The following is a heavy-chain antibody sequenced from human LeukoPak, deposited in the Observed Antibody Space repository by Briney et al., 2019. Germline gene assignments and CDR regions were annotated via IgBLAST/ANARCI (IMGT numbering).Heavy chain of an antibody. CDR1: GFTFSSYA. D-gene: IGHD6-13*01. J-gene: IGHJ4*02. CDR2: ISYDGSNK. V-gene: IGHV3-30-3*01. Sequence: GGSLRLSCAASGFTFSSYAMHWVRQAPGKGLEWVAVISYDGSNKYYADSVKGRFTISRDNSKNTLYLQMNSLRAEDTAVYYCARGIKAAGLIDYWGQGTLVTVSS. CDR3: ARGIKAAGLIDY.